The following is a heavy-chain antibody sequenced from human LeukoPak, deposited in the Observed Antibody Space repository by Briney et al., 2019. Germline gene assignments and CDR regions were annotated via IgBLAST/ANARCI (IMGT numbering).Heavy chain of an antibody. Sequence: SETLSLTCTVSGGSISSGDYYWSWIRQPPGKGLEWIGYIYYSGSTYYNPSLKSRVTISVDTSKNQFSLKLSSVTAADTDVYYCARLTRSGPGNWGQGTLVTVSS. CDR2: IYYSGST. J-gene: IGHJ4*02. V-gene: IGHV4-30-4*08. CDR1: GGSISSGDYY. CDR3: ARLTRSGPGN. D-gene: IGHD6-19*01.